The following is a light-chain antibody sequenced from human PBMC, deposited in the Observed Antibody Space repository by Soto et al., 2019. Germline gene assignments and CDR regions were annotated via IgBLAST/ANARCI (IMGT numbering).Light chain of an antibody. J-gene: IGLJ1*01. CDR2: DDS. Sequence: SYELTQPPSVSVAPGQTATITCGGNNIGTKGVHWYQQKPGQAPVLVVYDDSDRPSGIPERFSGSNSGNTATLTISRVEAGDEADYYCQVWDSGSDPYVFGAGTKLTVL. V-gene: IGLV3-21*02. CDR3: QVWDSGSDPYV. CDR1: NIGTKG.